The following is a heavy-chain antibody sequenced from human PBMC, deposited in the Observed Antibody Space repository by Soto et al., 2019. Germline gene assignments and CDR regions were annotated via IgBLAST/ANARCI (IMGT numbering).Heavy chain of an antibody. CDR1: GYTFTSYY. J-gene: IGHJ4*02. V-gene: IGHV1-46*03. CDR3: ARDWGYCSSTSCPTSHYFDY. Sequence: ASVKVSCKASGYTFTSYYMHWVRQAPGQGLEWMGIINPSGGSTSYAQKFQGRVTMTRDTSTSTVYMELSSLRSEDTAVYYCARDWGYCSSTSCPTSHYFDYWGQGTLVTVSS. D-gene: IGHD2-2*01. CDR2: INPSGGST.